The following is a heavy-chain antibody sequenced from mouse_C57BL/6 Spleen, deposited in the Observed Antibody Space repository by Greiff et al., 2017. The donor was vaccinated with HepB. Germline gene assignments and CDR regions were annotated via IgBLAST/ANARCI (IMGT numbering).Heavy chain of an antibody. D-gene: IGHD2-4*01. V-gene: IGHV5-12*01. Sequence: DVMLVESGGGLVQPGGSLKLSCAASGFTFSDYYMYWVRQTPEKRLEWVAYISNGGGSTYYPDTVKGRFTISRDNAKNTLYLQMSRLKSEDTAMYYCARGDYDYDTWFAYWGQGTLVTVSA. CDR2: ISNGGGST. CDR1: GFTFSDYY. CDR3: ARGDYDYDTWFAY. J-gene: IGHJ3*01.